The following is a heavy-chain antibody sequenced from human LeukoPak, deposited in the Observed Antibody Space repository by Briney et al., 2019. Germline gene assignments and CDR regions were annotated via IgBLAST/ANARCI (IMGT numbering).Heavy chain of an antibody. CDR2: IYYSGST. V-gene: IGHV4-59*01. J-gene: IGHJ4*02. CDR3: ARELAYGYMYFDY. D-gene: IGHD5-18*01. Sequence: SETLSLTCTVSGGSISSYYWSWIRQPPGKGLEWIGYIYYSGSTKYNPSLKSRVTISVDTSKNQFSLKLSSVTAADTAVYYCARELAYGYMYFDYWGQGTLVTVSS. CDR1: GGSISSYY.